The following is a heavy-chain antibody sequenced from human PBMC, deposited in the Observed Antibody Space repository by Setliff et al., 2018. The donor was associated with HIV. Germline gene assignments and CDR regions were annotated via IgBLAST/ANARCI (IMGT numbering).Heavy chain of an antibody. J-gene: IGHJ4*02. Sequence: GASVKVSCKSSGYPFGDYYIHWVRQAPGQGLEWMGVINPAGGNSHYAQKFQGRVTVTRDASTSTVYMDLSSLRSDDTAVYFCARVYCSIASCYDEYYFDYWGQGTLVTV. D-gene: IGHD2-2*01. CDR3: ARVYCSIASCYDEYYFDY. CDR1: GYPFGDYY. CDR2: INPAGGNS. V-gene: IGHV1-46*01.